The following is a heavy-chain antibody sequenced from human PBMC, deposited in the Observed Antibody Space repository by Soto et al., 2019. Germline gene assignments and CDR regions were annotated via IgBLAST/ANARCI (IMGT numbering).Heavy chain of an antibody. V-gene: IGHV5-51*01. J-gene: IGHJ4*02. Sequence: GESLKISCKGSGYTFTSYWIGWVRQMPGKGLEWMGIIYPGDSETRYSPSFQGQVTISADRSITTAYLQWRSLRASDTAMYYCARLLWFGESAFDSWGQGTLVTVSS. CDR2: IYPGDSET. D-gene: IGHD3-10*01. CDR1: GYTFTSYW. CDR3: ARLLWFGESAFDS.